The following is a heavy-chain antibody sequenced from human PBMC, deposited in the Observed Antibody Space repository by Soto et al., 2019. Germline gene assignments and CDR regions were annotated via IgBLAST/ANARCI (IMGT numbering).Heavy chain of an antibody. D-gene: IGHD1-26*01. CDR1: GFSFSNYG. J-gene: IGHJ6*02. CDR3: ASDLVGASDSYGLDV. V-gene: IGHV3-33*01. CDR2: IWHDGNNK. Sequence: QVQLVESGGGVVQPGRSLRLSCAASGFSFSNYGMHWVRQAPGKGLEWVAIIWHDGNNKYYADSVRGRFIISRDNSKNRLYLQMNSLRAEDPAVYYCASDLVGASDSYGLDVWGQGTPVTVSS.